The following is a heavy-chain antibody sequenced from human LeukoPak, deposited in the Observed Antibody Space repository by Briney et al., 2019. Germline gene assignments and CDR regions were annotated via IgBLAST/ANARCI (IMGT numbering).Heavy chain of an antibody. Sequence: SETLSLTCAVYGGSFSGYYWSWIRQPPGKGLEWIGEINHSGSTNYNPSLKSRVTISVDTSKNQFTLKLSSVTAADTAVYYCARGPIAAAPFDYWGQGTLVTVSS. CDR3: ARGPIAAAPFDY. CDR1: GGSFSGYY. CDR2: INHSGST. J-gene: IGHJ4*02. V-gene: IGHV4-34*01. D-gene: IGHD6-13*01.